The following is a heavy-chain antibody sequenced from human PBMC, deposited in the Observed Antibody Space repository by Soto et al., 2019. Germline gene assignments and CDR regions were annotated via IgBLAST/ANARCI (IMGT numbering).Heavy chain of an antibody. V-gene: IGHV1-18*01. CDR3: ARDRPYSGYDLPLDY. D-gene: IGHD5-12*01. J-gene: IGHJ4*02. CDR1: GYTFTSYG. Sequence: QVQLVQSGAEVKKPGASVKVSCKASGYTFTSYGISWVRQAPGQGLEWMGWISAYNGNTNYAQKLQDRVTMTTDTPTSTAYMELRSLRSDDTAVYYCARDRPYSGYDLPLDYWGQGTLVTVSS. CDR2: ISAYNGNT.